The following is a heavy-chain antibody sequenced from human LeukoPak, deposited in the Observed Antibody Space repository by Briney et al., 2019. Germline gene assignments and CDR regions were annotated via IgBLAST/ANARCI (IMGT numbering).Heavy chain of an antibody. CDR2: IGTAGDT. CDR3: ARGFSGRRGAFDI. D-gene: IGHD1-14*01. CDR1: GFTFSSYD. J-gene: IGHJ3*02. Sequence: PGGSLRLSCAASGFTFSSYDMHWVRHATGKGLEWVSAIGTAGDTYYPGSVKGRFTISRENAKNSLYLQMNSLRAGDTAVYYCARGFSGRRGAFDIWGQGTMVTVSS. V-gene: IGHV3-13*01.